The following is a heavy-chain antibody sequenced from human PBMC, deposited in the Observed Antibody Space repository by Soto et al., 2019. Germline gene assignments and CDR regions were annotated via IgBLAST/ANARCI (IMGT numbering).Heavy chain of an antibody. D-gene: IGHD3-22*01. CDR1: GFTFSSYA. CDR2: ISGSGGRT. CDR3: TLRRDYYDSSGYDVGRAFDI. J-gene: IGHJ3*02. Sequence: EVQLLESGGGLVQPGGSLRLSCAASGFTFSSYAMSWVRQAPGKGLEWVSAISGSGGRTYYADSVKGRFTISRDNSKNTLYLQMNSLRAEDTAVYSCTLRRDYYDSSGYDVGRAFDIWGQGTMVTVSS. V-gene: IGHV3-23*01.